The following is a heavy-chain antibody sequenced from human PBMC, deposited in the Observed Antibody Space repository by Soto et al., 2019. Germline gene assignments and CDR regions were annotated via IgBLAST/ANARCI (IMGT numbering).Heavy chain of an antibody. CDR1: GYSFTNYA. CDR2: ISPFHGDT. CDR3: ATSDPVDRYFDY. Sequence: QVALVQSGPEVKKPGASVKVSCKASGYSFTNYAIGWVRQAPGQGLEWVGWISPFHGDTNYAQNFQGRITVTTDSSTSTAYMDLGRLRSDDTAVYYCATSDPVDRYFDYWGQGTRITVSS. V-gene: IGHV1-18*01. J-gene: IGHJ4*02.